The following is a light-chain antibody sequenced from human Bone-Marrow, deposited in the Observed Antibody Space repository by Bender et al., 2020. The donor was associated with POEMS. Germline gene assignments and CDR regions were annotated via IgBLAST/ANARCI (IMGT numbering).Light chain of an antibody. J-gene: IGLJ2*01. V-gene: IGLV3-1*01. CDR3: QAWDTTSQAI. CDR1: NIGHKT. CDR2: QDR. Sequence: SYVLTQPPSVSEAPGQTASIGCGGVNIGHKTVHWYRQKPGQAPVLVIYQDRKRPSGISERFSGSKSGNTATLTISGTQTLDEADYYCQAWDTTSQAIFGGGTKLTVL.